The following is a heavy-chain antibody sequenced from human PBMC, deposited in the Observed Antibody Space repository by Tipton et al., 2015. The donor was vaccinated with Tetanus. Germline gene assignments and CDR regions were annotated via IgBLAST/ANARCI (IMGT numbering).Heavy chain of an antibody. Sequence: LRLSCDVSGGSISSGHSWNWIRQPPGEGLEWIGFTYHSGHTFYKSSLESRVTISVDRSKNQFSLKLSSVSAADTAFYYCARARRNDKTYWFDSWGQGISVTVSS. CDR3: ARARRNDKTYWFDS. V-gene: IGHV4-30-2*01. CDR1: GGSISSGHS. J-gene: IGHJ5*01. D-gene: IGHD5-24*01. CDR2: TYHSGHT.